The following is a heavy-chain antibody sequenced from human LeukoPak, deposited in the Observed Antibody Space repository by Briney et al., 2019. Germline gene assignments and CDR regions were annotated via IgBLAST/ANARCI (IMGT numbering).Heavy chain of an antibody. V-gene: IGHV3-23*01. D-gene: IGHD2-15*01. CDR3: ARAAIVGPSSAYYFDY. J-gene: IGHJ4*02. Sequence: GGSLRLSCAASGFIFSTYAMSWVRQAPGKGLEWVSAITGSGDSTYYADSVKGRFTISRDNSKNTLYLQMNNLRAEDTAVYYCARAAIVGPSSAYYFDYWGQGTLVTVSS. CDR1: GFIFSTYA. CDR2: ITGSGDST.